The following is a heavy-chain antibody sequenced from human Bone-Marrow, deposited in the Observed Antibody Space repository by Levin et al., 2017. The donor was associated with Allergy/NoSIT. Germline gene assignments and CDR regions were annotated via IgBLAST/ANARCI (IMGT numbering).Heavy chain of an antibody. D-gene: IGHD3-10*01. CDR1: GFTFSSYS. J-gene: IGHJ5*02. Sequence: GESLKISCAASGFTFSSYSMNWVRQAPGKGLEWVSYISSSSSTIYYADSVKGRFTISRDNAKNSLYLQMNSLRAEDTAVYYCARDREKYYYGSGSYDNWFDPWGQGTLVTVSS. CDR3: ARDREKYYYGSGSYDNWFDP. V-gene: IGHV3-48*01. CDR2: ISSSSSTI.